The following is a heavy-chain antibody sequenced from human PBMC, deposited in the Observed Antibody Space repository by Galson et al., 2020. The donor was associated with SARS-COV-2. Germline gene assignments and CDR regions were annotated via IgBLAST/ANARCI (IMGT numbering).Heavy chain of an antibody. V-gene: IGHV3-64*01. CDR1: GFTFSSYA. Sequence: GGSLRLSCAASGFTFSSYAMHWVRQAPGKGLEYVSSINGNGGSTYYAKSVRGRFIISRDNSKNTVYLQMGSLKVEDMAVYYCARDNVAYDLLTGLDDWGQGTLVTVSS. D-gene: IGHD3-9*01. J-gene: IGHJ4*02. CDR3: ARDNVAYDLLTGLDD. CDR2: INGNGGST.